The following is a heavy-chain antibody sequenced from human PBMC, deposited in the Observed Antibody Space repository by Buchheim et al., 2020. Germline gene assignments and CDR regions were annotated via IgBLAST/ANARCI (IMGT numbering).Heavy chain of an antibody. CDR1: GGSISSNNW. J-gene: IGHJ4*02. D-gene: IGHD2-2*01. CDR2: IAYPATT. Sequence: QVQLQESGPGLVKPSGTLSLTCGVSGGSISSNNWWNWVRQTPGKRLEWIGDIAYPATTNYNPSLRSRLTISLDKSKNLVSLKLSSVTAADTAVYYCATVKRGCSRSSCYQDNWGQGTL. V-gene: IGHV4-4*02. CDR3: ATVKRGCSRSSCYQDN.